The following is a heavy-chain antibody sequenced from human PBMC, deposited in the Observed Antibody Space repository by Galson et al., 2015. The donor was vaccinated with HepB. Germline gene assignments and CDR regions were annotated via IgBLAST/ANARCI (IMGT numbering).Heavy chain of an antibody. J-gene: IGHJ4*02. CDR3: ARDGFDGWFDY. V-gene: IGHV1-18*01. Sequence: SVKVSCKPSGYTFINYAINWVRQAPGHGLEWMGWISVYDGKTNYAQKLQGRVTMTTDAPTGTAYMELTSLISDDTAVYYCARDGFDGWFDYWGQGTLVTVSS. D-gene: IGHD5-24*01. CDR2: ISVYDGKT. CDR1: GYTFINYA.